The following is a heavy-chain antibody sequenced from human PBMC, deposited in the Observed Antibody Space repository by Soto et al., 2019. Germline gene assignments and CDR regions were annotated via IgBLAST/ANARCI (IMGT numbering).Heavy chain of an antibody. J-gene: IGHJ6*02. Sequence: EVQLLESGGGLVQPGGSLRLSCAASGFTFSSYAMSWVRQPPGTGRGGVSAISGSGGGTSYADSVKGGFTISRDNSKNTLYLQMNSLRAEDTAVYYCAKDWGYYDSIGMDVWGQGTTVTVSS. CDR3: AKDWGYYDSIGMDV. V-gene: IGHV3-23*01. D-gene: IGHD3-22*01. CDR2: ISGSGGGT. CDR1: GFTFSSYA.